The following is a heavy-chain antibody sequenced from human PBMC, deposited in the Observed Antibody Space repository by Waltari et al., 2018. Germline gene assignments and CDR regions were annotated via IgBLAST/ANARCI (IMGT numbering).Heavy chain of an antibody. D-gene: IGHD3-9*01. J-gene: IGHJ6*03. CDR1: GCTFSSYA. Sequence: QVQLVQSGAEVKKPGSSVKFSCKASGCTFSSYAISWVRQAPGQGLEWMGGIIPIFGTANYAQKFQGRVTITADKSTSTAYMELSSLRSEDTAVYYCARVVLRYFDWLTYYYYMDVWGKGTTVTVSS. V-gene: IGHV1-69*14. CDR2: IIPIFGTA. CDR3: ARVVLRYFDWLTYYYYMDV.